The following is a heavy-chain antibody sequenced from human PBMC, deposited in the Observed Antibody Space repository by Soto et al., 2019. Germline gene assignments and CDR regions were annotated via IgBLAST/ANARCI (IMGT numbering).Heavy chain of an antibody. CDR2: IIPIFGTA. CDR1: GGTFSSYA. D-gene: IGHD2-15*01. Sequence: QVQLVQSGAEVKKPGSSVKVSCKASGGTFSSYAISWVRQAPGQGREWMGGIIPIFGTANYAQKFQGRVTITADEFTSTAYMELSRLRSEETAVYYCARESRYCSGGSCYFLPGIDYWGQGTLVTVSS. J-gene: IGHJ4*02. V-gene: IGHV1-69*12. CDR3: ARESRYCSGGSCYFLPGIDY.